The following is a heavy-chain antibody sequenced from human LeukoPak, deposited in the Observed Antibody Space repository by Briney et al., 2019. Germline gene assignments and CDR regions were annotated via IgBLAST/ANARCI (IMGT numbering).Heavy chain of an antibody. J-gene: IGHJ4*02. Sequence: PSETLSLTCTVSGGSISSGSYYWSWIRQPAGKGLEWIGRIYTSGSTNYNPSLKSRVTISVDTSKNQFSLKLSSVTAADTAVYYCARQTVVTPQFSFDYWGQGTLVTVSS. CDR2: IYTSGST. V-gene: IGHV4-61*02. D-gene: IGHD4-23*01. CDR1: GGSISSGSYY. CDR3: ARQTVVTPQFSFDY.